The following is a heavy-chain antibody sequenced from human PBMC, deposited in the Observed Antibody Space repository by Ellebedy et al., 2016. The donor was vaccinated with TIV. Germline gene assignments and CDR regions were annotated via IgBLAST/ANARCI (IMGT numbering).Heavy chain of an antibody. J-gene: IGHJ4*02. V-gene: IGHV1-3*01. D-gene: IGHD5-18*01. CDR2: INAGTANT. Sequence: AASVKVSCKASGYTFITYIMHWVRQAPGHRLEWMGWINAGTANTKYSQKFQGRVTITRDTSASTAYMELSSLRSEDTAVYYCARSGDTSMAFTPSLDYWGQGTLVTVSS. CDR3: ARSGDTSMAFTPSLDY. CDR1: GYTFITYI.